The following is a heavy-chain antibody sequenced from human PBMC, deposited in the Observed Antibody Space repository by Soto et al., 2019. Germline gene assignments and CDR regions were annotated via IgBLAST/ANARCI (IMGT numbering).Heavy chain of an antibody. Sequence: LSLTCAVSGGSISSGGYSWSWIRQPPGKGLEWIGYIYHSGSTYYNPSLKSRVTISVDRSKNQFSLKLSSVTAADTAVYYCARALYDSSGYETLNWFDPWGQGTLVTVSS. D-gene: IGHD3-22*01. CDR2: IYHSGST. V-gene: IGHV4-30-2*01. J-gene: IGHJ5*02. CDR1: GGSISSGGYS. CDR3: ARALYDSSGYETLNWFDP.